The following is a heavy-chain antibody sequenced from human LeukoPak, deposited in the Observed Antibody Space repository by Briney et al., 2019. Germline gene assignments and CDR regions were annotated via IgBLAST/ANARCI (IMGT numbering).Heavy chain of an antibody. Sequence: QPGGTLRLSCAASGFTFSSYCRSWVRQAPGKGLEWVANIKQDGSEKYYVDSVKGRFTISRDNANSSLYLQMNSLRAEDTAVYYCARDRYYGSGIFDYWGQGTLVTVSS. CDR3: ARDRYYGSGIFDY. CDR2: IKQDGSEK. J-gene: IGHJ4*02. D-gene: IGHD3-10*01. CDR1: GFTFSSYC. V-gene: IGHV3-7*01.